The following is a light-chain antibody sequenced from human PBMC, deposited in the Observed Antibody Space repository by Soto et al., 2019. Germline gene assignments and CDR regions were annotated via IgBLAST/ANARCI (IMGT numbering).Light chain of an antibody. CDR3: QQYIDYPWT. V-gene: IGKV1-5*03. CDR1: QSILSW. J-gene: IGKJ1*01. CDR2: KAS. Sequence: DIQMTQSPSTLSASVGDRVTITCRASQSILSWLAWYQQKPGKAPKLLIYKASSLESGVPSRCSGSGSGTEFTLTISSLQPDDFASYCCQQYIDYPWTFGQGTKVEI.